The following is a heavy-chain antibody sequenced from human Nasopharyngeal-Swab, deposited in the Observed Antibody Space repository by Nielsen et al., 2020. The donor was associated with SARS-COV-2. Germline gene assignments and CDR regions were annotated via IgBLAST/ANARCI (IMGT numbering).Heavy chain of an antibody. CDR3: AHSYDFWSGHYSYGMDV. D-gene: IGHD3-3*01. CDR2: IYWNDGK. V-gene: IGHV2-5*01. J-gene: IGHJ6*02. CDR1: GFSLSTTGVG. Sequence: SGPTLVKPPQTLTLTCTFSGFSLSTTGVGVGWIRQPPGKALEWLAVIYWNDGKRYSPSLGSRLTITKDTSKQQVVLIMTNMDPVDTATYYCAHSYDFWSGHYSYGMDVWGQGTTVTVSS.